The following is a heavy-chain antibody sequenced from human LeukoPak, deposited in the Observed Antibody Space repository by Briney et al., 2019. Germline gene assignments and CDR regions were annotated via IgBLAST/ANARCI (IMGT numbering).Heavy chain of an antibody. CDR2: IIPIFGTA. J-gene: IGHJ3*02. V-gene: IGHV1-69*13. Sequence: SVKVSCKASGGTFSSYAISWVRQAPGQGLEWMGGIIPIFGTANYAQKFQGRVTITADESTSTAYMELSSLRSEDTAVYYCAHTGDSLARDGAFDIWGQGTMVTVSS. D-gene: IGHD3-16*01. CDR1: GGTFSSYA. CDR3: AHTGDSLARDGAFDI.